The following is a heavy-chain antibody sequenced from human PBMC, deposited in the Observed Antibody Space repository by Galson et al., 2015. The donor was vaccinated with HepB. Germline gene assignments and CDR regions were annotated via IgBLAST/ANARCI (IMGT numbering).Heavy chain of an antibody. CDR3: ASPSHSSSWYNPDHYYYYGMDV. Sequence: LSLTCAVSGGSISSGVYYWSWIRQHPGKGLEWIGYIYYSGSTYYNPSLKSRVTISVDTSKNQFSLKLSSVTAADTAVYYCASPSHSSSWYNPDHYYYYGMDVWGQGTTVTVSS. D-gene: IGHD6-13*01. CDR1: GGSISSGVYY. CDR2: IYYSGST. V-gene: IGHV4-31*11. J-gene: IGHJ6*02.